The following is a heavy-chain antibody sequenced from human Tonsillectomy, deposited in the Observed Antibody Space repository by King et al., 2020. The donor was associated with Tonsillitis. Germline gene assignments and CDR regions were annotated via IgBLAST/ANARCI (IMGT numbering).Heavy chain of an antibody. Sequence: QLVQSGAEVKKPGSSVTVSCKASGGTFSTYAISWVRQAPGQGLEWMGGIVPIFGTSNYAQKFRGRVTITADATTSTAYMELNSLRSEDTAVYYCARVGSFKSTGWRAGMDVWGQGTTVTVSS. V-gene: IGHV1-69*12. CDR2: IVPIFGTS. CDR1: GGTFSTYA. D-gene: IGHD6-19*01. CDR3: ARVGSFKSTGWRAGMDV. J-gene: IGHJ6*02.